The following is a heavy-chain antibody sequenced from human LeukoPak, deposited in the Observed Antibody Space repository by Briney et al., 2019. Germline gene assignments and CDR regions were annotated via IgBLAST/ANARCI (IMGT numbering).Heavy chain of an antibody. V-gene: IGHV4-61*02. CDR2: IYTSGST. CDR1: GGAISSGSYY. D-gene: IGHD1-26*01. CDR3: ARVAVGANYYYYMDV. J-gene: IGHJ6*03. Sequence: SQTLSLTCAVSGGAISSGSYYWSWGRQPAGKGLEWVGRIYTSGSTNYNPSLKSRVTISVDTSKNQFSLKVSSVTAADTAVYYCARVAVGANYYYYMDVWGKGTTVTISS.